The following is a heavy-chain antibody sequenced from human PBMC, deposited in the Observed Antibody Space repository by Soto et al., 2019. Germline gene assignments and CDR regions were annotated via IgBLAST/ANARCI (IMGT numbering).Heavy chain of an antibody. J-gene: IGHJ6*02. CDR1: GFSFSTYW. D-gene: IGHD4-17*01. CDR2: TDTDGSRK. Sequence: HPGGSLRLSCAASGFSFSTYWMYWVRQAPGKGLEWVANTDTDGSRKNYVDSVKGRFIISRDNAKNSLFLQMNSLRADDTAVYYCGRVHIEGFYANGVDVWGQGTTVTVSS. V-gene: IGHV3-7*03. CDR3: GRVHIEGFYANGVDV.